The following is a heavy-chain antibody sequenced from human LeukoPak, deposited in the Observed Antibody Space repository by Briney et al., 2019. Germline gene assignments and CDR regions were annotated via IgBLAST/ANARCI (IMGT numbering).Heavy chain of an antibody. J-gene: IGHJ4*02. D-gene: IGHD3-9*01. Sequence: SQTLSLTCTVSGGSISSGGYYWSWIRQHPGKGLEWIGYIYYSGSTYYNPSLKSRVTISVDTSKNQFSLKLSSVTAADTAVYYCARAEYYDILTGYSLFDYWGQGTLVTVSS. V-gene: IGHV4-31*03. CDR2: IYYSGST. CDR3: ARAEYYDILTGYSLFDY. CDR1: GGSISSGGYY.